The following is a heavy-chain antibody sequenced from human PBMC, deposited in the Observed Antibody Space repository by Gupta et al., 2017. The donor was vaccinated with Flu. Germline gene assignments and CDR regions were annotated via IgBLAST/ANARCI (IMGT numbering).Heavy chain of an antibody. Sequence: EVQLVESGGGLVQPGGSLRLSCAASGFSFSTYEMNWVRQAPGKGLEWVSYISSSGYAIYYADSVKGRFTISRDNAKNSLYLQMNCLRAEDTAVYYCARDGGGNLHSGYEGSFDYWGQGTLVTVSS. CDR3: ARDGGGNLHSGYEGSFDY. CDR1: GFSFSTYE. D-gene: IGHD5-12*01. V-gene: IGHV3-48*03. CDR2: ISSSGYAI. J-gene: IGHJ4*02.